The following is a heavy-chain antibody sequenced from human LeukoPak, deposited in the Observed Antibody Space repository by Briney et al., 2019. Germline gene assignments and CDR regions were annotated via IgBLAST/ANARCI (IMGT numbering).Heavy chain of an antibody. CDR1: GYTLTELS. D-gene: IGHD6-13*01. J-gene: IGHJ3*02. CDR2: FDPEDGET. Sequence: PVASVKVSCKVSGYTLTELSMHWVRQAPGKGLEWMGGFDPEDGETIYAQKFQGRVTMTEDTSTDTAYMELSSLRSEDTAVYWCSLRADAFDIWGRGTMVTVSS. V-gene: IGHV1-24*01. CDR3: SLRADAFDI.